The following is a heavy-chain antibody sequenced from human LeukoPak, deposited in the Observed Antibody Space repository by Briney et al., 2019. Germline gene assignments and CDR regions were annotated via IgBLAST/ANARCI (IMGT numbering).Heavy chain of an antibody. V-gene: IGHV1-69*13. D-gene: IGHD6-19*01. CDR1: GGTFSSYA. J-gene: IGHJ6*03. CDR3: ARASDGYSSGWESYYYMDV. CDR2: IIPIFGTA. Sequence: ASVKVSCKASGGTFSSYAISWVRQAPGQGLEWMGGIIPIFGTANYAQKFQGRVTITADESTSTAYMELSSLRSEDTAVYYCARASDGYSSGWESYYYMDVWGRGTTVTVSS.